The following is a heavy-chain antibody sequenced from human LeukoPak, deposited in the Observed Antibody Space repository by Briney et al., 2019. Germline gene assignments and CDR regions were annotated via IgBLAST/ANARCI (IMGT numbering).Heavy chain of an antibody. V-gene: IGHV4-39*01. J-gene: IGHJ4*02. CDR3: ARGPHPGGAGYNLVDH. CDR2: IPYRGTT. CDR1: GGSISSSSYY. Sequence: PSETLSLTCTVSGGSISSSSYYWGWIRQPPGKGLEWIGSIPYRGTTFYNPSLKSRVTISVDTSKNQFFLRVSSVTAADTAVYYCARGPHPGGAGYNLVDHWGQGTLVTVSP. D-gene: IGHD5-24*01.